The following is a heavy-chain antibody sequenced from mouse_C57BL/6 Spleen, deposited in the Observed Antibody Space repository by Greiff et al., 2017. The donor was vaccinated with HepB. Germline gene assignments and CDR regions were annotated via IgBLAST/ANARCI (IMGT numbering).Heavy chain of an antibody. CDR1: GYTFTSYW. J-gene: IGHJ4*01. CDR3: EGTATGSVYAMDY. CDR2: IDPSDSYT. V-gene: IGHV1-69*01. Sequence: QVQLQQPGAALVMPGASVKLSCKASGYTFTSYWMHWVKQRPGQGLEWIGKIDPSDSYTNYNQKFKGKSTLTVDKSSSTAYMQLSSLTSEDSAVYYCEGTATGSVYAMDYWGQGTSVTVSS. D-gene: IGHD4-1*02.